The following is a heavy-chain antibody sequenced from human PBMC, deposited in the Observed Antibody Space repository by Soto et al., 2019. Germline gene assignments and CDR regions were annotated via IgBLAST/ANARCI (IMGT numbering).Heavy chain of an antibody. J-gene: IGHJ4*02. V-gene: IGHV5-51*01. Sequence: GASLKISCKVFGDSFTGFWVGWVRQVPGKGLEWVASIYPRDSDVRYNPSFQVQVTISADRSTTTAYLQWSSLKASDTAIYYCARQHHLDSSVWYDWGQGTLVTVSS. D-gene: IGHD6-19*01. CDR2: IYPRDSDV. CDR3: ARQHHLDSSVWYD. CDR1: GDSFTGFW.